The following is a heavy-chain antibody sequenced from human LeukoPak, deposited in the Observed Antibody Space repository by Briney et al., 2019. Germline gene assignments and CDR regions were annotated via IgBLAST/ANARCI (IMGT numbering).Heavy chain of an antibody. CDR3: ARGVVAATPTDY. CDR1: GGSISSGSYY. D-gene: IGHD2-15*01. CDR2: IYTSGST. J-gene: IGHJ4*02. V-gene: IGHV4-61*02. Sequence: PSETLSLTCTVSGGSISSGSYYWSWIRQPAGKGLEWIGRIYTSGSTNYNPSLKSRVTISVDTSKNQFSLKLSSVTAADTAVYYCARGVVAATPTDYWGQGTLVTVSS.